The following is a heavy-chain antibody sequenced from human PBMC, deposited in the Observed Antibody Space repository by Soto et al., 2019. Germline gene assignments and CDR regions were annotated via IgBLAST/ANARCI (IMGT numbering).Heavy chain of an antibody. V-gene: IGHV1-8*01. CDR1: GYTFTSYD. J-gene: IGHJ6*02. CDR2: MNPNSGNT. CDR3: ARAPYYYYGMDV. Sequence: GASVKVSCKASGYTFTSYDINWVRQATGQGLEWMGWMNPNSGNTGYAQKFQGRVTMTRNTSISTAYMELGSLRSEDTAVYYCARAPYYYYGMDVWGQGTTVTVSS.